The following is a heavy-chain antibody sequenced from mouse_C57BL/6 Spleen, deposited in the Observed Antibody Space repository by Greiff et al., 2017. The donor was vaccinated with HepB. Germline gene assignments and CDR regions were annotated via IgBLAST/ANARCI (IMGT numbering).Heavy chain of an antibody. V-gene: IGHV1-64*01. CDR2: IHPNSGST. CDR1: GYTFTSYW. D-gene: IGHD4-1*01. J-gene: IGHJ3*01. Sequence: VQLQQSGAELVKPGASVKLSCKASGYTFTSYWMHWVKQRPGQGLEWIGMIHPNSGSTNYNEKFKSKATLTVDESSSTAYMQLSSLTSEDSAVYYCASHWDIAYWGQRTLVTVSA. CDR3: ASHWDIAY.